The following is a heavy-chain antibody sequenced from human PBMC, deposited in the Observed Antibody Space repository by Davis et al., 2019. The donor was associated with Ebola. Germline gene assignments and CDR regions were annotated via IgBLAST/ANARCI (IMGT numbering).Heavy chain of an antibody. CDR3: ARRGGSSKRTMGY. D-gene: IGHD1-26*01. CDR1: GYTFTSYG. V-gene: IGHV1-18*01. J-gene: IGHJ4*02. CDR2: ISAYNGNT. Sequence: AASVKVSCKASGYTFTSYGISWVRQAPGQGLEWMGWISAYNGNTNYAQKFQGWVTMTRDTSISTAYMELSRLRSDDTAVYYCARRGGSSKRTMGYWGQGTLVTVSS.